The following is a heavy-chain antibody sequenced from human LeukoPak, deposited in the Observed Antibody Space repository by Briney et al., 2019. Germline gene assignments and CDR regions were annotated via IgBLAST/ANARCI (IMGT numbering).Heavy chain of an antibody. Sequence: KPGGSLRLSCAASGFTFSSHCMNWVRQAPGEGLEWVSSIGSSSSSIYYADSVKGRFTISRDNAKNSLYLQMNSLRGEDTAVYYCARETSEAFDIWGQGTMVTVSS. V-gene: IGHV3-21*01. CDR2: IGSSSSSI. CDR3: ARETSEAFDI. CDR1: GFTFSSHC. J-gene: IGHJ3*02.